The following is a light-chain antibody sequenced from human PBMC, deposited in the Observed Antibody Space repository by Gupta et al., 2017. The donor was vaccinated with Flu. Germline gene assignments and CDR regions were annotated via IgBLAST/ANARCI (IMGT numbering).Light chain of an antibody. J-gene: IGKJ1*01. V-gene: IGKV3-20*01. CDR2: GAS. Sequence: EMVLTHSLRTLPLSPGERATLSCRASQSVSSSYLAWYQQKPGQAPRLLIYGASSRATGIPDRFSGSGSGADFTLTISRLEPEDFAVYYCQQYGSSPTWTFGQGTKVEIK. CDR1: QSVSSSY. CDR3: QQYGSSPTWT.